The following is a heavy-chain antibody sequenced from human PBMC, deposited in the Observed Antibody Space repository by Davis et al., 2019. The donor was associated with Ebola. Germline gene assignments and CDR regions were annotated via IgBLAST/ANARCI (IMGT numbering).Heavy chain of an antibody. J-gene: IGHJ5*02. Sequence: PGGSLRLSCKGSGYSFTSYWISWVRQMPGKGLEWMGRIDPSDSYTNYSPSFQGHVTISADKSISTAYLQWSSLKASDTAMYYCASGWLTGTDRSDWFDPWGQGTLVTVSS. CDR2: IDPSDSYT. CDR3: ASGWLTGTDRSDWFDP. V-gene: IGHV5-10-1*01. CDR1: GYSFTSYW. D-gene: IGHD1-20*01.